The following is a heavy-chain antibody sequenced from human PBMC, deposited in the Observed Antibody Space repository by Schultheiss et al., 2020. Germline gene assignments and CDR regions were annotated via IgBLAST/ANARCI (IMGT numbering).Heavy chain of an antibody. CDR1: GGTFSSYA. J-gene: IGHJ4*02. Sequence: SVKVSCKASGGTFSSYAISWVRQAPGQGLEWMGGIIPIFGTANYAQKFQGRVTMTTDTSTSTAYMELRSLRSDDTAVYYCARGEYSNGIDYWGQGTLVTVSS. CDR2: IIPIFGTA. V-gene: IGHV1-69*05. D-gene: IGHD4-11*01. CDR3: ARGEYSNGIDY.